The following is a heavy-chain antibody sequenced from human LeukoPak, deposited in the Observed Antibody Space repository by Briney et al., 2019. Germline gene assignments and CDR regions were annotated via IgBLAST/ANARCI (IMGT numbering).Heavy chain of an antibody. CDR3: ARVVRGIAVAGTAFDY. J-gene: IGHJ4*02. D-gene: IGHD6-19*01. CDR2: IYTSGST. Sequence: KPSETLSLTCTVSGGSISSGSYYWSWIRQPAGKGLEWIGRIYTSGSTNYSPSLKSRVTISVDTSKNQFSLKLSSVTAADTAVYYCARVVRGIAVAGTAFDYWGQGTLVTVSS. CDR1: GGSISSGSYY. V-gene: IGHV4-61*02.